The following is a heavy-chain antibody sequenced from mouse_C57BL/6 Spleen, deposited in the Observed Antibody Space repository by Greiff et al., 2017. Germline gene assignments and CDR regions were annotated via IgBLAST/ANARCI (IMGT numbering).Heavy chain of an antibody. D-gene: IGHD2-4*01. Sequence: EVQLVESGPELVKPGASVKMSCKASGYTFTDYNMHWVKQSHGKSLEWIGYINPNNGGTSYNQKFKGKATLTVNKSSSTAYMELRRLTAEDSAVYYCATYYDYDGDYWGQGTTLTVSS. CDR3: ATYYDYDGDY. J-gene: IGHJ2*01. CDR1: GYTFTDYN. CDR2: INPNNGGT. V-gene: IGHV1-22*01.